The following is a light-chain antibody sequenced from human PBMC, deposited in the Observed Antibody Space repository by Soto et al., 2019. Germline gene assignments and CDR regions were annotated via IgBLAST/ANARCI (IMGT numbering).Light chain of an antibody. Sequence: DIQMTQSPSSLSASVGDRVTITCRASLSISNYLNWYQQKPGKVPKFLIYAASSLQSGVPSRFSGRGSGTDFTLTISSLQPEDFAIYYCQQSYSTPLTFGGGTKVDIK. J-gene: IGKJ4*01. CDR2: AAS. CDR3: QQSYSTPLT. CDR1: LSISNY. V-gene: IGKV1-39*01.